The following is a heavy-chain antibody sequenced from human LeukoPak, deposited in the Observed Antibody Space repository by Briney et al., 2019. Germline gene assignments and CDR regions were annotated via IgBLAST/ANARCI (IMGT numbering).Heavy chain of an antibody. CDR1: GGTFSSYA. D-gene: IGHD4-4*01. Sequence: GSSVKVSCKASGGTFSSYAISWVRQAPGQGLEWMGRIIPILGIANYAQKFQGRVTITADKSTSTAYMELSSLRSEDTAVYYCARGYSNQYYYYGMDVWGQGTTVTVSS. V-gene: IGHV1-69*04. CDR2: IIPILGIA. J-gene: IGHJ6*02. CDR3: ARGYSNQYYYYGMDV.